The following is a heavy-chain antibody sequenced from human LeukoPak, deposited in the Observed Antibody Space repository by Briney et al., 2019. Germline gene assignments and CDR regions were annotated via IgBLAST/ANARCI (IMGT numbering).Heavy chain of an antibody. Sequence: SETLSPTRTVSGGSISSSSYYWGWIRQPPGKGLEWIGSIYYSGSTYYNPSLKSRVTISVDTSKNQFSLKLSSVTAADTAVYYCARDGGGARFYYYYYMDVWGKGTTVTVSS. CDR1: GGSISSSSYY. CDR3: ARDGGGARFYYYYYMDV. V-gene: IGHV4-39*07. CDR2: IYYSGST. J-gene: IGHJ6*03. D-gene: IGHD3-16*01.